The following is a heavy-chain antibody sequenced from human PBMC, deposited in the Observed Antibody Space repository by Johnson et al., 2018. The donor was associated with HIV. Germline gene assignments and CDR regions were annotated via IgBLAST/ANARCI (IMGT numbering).Heavy chain of an antibody. D-gene: IGHD3-22*01. Sequence: PGKGLEWVSGISWNSGSIGYADSVKGRFTISRDNAKNSLYLQMNSLRAEDTALYYCAKGGYDSEDAFDIWGQGTMVTVSS. J-gene: IGHJ3*02. V-gene: IGHV3-9*01. CDR3: AKGGYDSEDAFDI. CDR2: ISWNSGSI.